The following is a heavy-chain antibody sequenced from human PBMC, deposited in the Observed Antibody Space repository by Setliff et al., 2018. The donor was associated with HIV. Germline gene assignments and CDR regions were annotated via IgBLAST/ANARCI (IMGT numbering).Heavy chain of an antibody. CDR3: AKVGDNADGLDY. CDR2: INTKTAYP. J-gene: IGHJ4*02. V-gene: IGHV7-4-1*02. CDR1: GYTFNIYA. D-gene: IGHD3-16*01. Sequence: ASVKVSCKASGYTFNIYAINWVRQAPGQGLEWVGWINTKTAYPMYARDFTGHFVFSLDTSLTTAFLQINSLKAGDTAMYYCAKVGDNADGLDYWGQGTMVTVSS.